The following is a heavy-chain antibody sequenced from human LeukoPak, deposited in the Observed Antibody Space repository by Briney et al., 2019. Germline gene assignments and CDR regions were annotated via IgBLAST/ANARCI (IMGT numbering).Heavy chain of an antibody. V-gene: IGHV1-2*02. CDR2: INPNSGGT. CDR1: GYTFTGYY. CDR3: ARRGSGYDFDY. Sequence: GASVKVSCKASGYTFTGYYMHWVRQAPGQGLEWMGWINPNSGGTEYAQKFQGRVTMTRDTSTSTVYMELSSLRSEDTAVYYCARRGSGYDFDYWGQGTLVTVSS. J-gene: IGHJ4*02. D-gene: IGHD5-12*01.